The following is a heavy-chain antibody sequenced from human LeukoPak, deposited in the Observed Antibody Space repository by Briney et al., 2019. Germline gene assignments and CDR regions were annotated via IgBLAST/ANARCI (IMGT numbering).Heavy chain of an antibody. CDR1: GGSISNYY. Sequence: PSETLSLTCTVSGGSISNYYWSWIRQPPGKGLEWIGYIYYSGSTNYNPSLKSRVTISLDTSKNQFSLKLSSVTAADTAVYYCARLGDYRRFDYWGQGTLVTVSS. D-gene: IGHD4-11*01. CDR2: IYYSGST. J-gene: IGHJ4*02. CDR3: ARLGDYRRFDY. V-gene: IGHV4-59*01.